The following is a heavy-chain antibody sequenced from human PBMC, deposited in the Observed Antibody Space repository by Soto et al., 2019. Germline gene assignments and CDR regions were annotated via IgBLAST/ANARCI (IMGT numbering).Heavy chain of an antibody. CDR1: GFTFSGYW. J-gene: IGHJ3*02. D-gene: IGHD6-19*01. V-gene: IGHV3-74*01. CDR2: MNSDGSDI. CDR3: VKGGWYHQSAFDI. Sequence: EVQLVESGGCLVQPGGSLRLSCAASGFTFSGYWMHWVRQAPGKGLVWVSRMNSDGSDISYADYVKGRFTISRDNAKNTLYLEMNCLLVEDTAVYYCVKGGWYHQSAFDIWGQGTMVTVSS.